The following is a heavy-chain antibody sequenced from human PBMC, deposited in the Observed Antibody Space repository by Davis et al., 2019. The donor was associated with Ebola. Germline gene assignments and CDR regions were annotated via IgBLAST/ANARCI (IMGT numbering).Heavy chain of an antibody. CDR1: GYTFTSYG. CDR3: AREHGTMVRGDLHPPFDY. V-gene: IGHV1-18*04. J-gene: IGHJ4*02. Sequence: ASVKVSCKASGYTFTSYGISWVRQAPGQGLEWMGWISAYNGNTNYAQKLQGRVTMTTDTSTSTAYMELSSLRSEDTAVYSCAREHGTMVRGDLHPPFDYWGQGTLVTVSS. CDR2: ISAYNGNT. D-gene: IGHD3-10*01.